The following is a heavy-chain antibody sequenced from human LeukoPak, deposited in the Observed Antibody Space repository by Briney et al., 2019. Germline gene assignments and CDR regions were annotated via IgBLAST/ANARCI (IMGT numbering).Heavy chain of an antibody. J-gene: IGHJ4*02. D-gene: IGHD3-10*01. CDR1: GFTFNQYW. CDR3: ARGVYGNFDS. CDR2: ISLDGSET. Sequence: PGGSLRLSCAASGFTFNQYWMHWVRQGSGKGLAWVSRISLDGSETDYADSVKGRFTVSRDNAENTVYLQMNRLRVDDTAVYYCARGVYGNFDSWGQGILVTVSS. V-gene: IGHV3-74*01.